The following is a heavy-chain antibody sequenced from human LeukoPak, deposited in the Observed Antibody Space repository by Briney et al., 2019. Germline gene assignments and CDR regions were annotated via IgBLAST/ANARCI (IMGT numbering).Heavy chain of an antibody. CDR3: ARVVGATQYYFDY. CDR2: ISSSSSDI. Sequence: GGSLILSWAASGFTFSSYSMNWVRQAPGKGLEGVSSISSSSSDIYYADSVKGRFTISRDNAKNSLYLQMNSLRAEDTAVYYCARVVGATQYYFDYWGQGTLVTVSS. D-gene: IGHD1-26*01. J-gene: IGHJ4*02. V-gene: IGHV3-21*01. CDR1: GFTFSSYS.